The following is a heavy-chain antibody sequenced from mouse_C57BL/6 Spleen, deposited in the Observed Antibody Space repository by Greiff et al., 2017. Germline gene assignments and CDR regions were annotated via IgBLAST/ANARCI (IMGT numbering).Heavy chain of an antibody. Sequence: VMLVESGAELARPGASVKLSCKASGYTFTSYGISWVKQRTGQGLEWIGEIYPRSGNTYYNEKFKGKATLTADKSSSTAYMELRSLTSEDSAVYFCATYYSNPWFAYWGQGTLVTVSA. D-gene: IGHD2-5*01. CDR1: GYTFTSYG. CDR2: IYPRSGNT. J-gene: IGHJ3*01. CDR3: ATYYSNPWFAY. V-gene: IGHV1-81*01.